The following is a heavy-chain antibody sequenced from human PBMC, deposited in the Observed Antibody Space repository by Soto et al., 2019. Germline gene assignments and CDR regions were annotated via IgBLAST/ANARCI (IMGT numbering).Heavy chain of an antibody. Sequence: EVQLLESGGGLVQPGGSLRLSCAASGFTFSSYAMSWVRQAPGKGLEWVSAISGSGGNTYYADSVKGRFTISRENSKNRLYLQMSSLRAEDTAVYYCAKDRPGAAAGKWRGVDAFDIWGQGTMVTVSS. V-gene: IGHV3-23*01. D-gene: IGHD6-13*01. CDR1: GFTFSSYA. J-gene: IGHJ3*02. CDR3: AKDRPGAAAGKWRGVDAFDI. CDR2: ISGSGGNT.